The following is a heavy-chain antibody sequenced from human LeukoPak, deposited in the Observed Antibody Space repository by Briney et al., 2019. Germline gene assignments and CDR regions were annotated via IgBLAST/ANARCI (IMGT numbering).Heavy chain of an antibody. Sequence: SETLSLTCTVSGGSISSGGYSWSWIRQHPGKGLEWIGYIYYSGSTYYNPSLKSRVTISVDTSKNQFSLKLSSVTAADTAVYYCARGVVPRYVNIDYWGQGTLVTVSS. CDR3: ARGVVPRYVNIDY. D-gene: IGHD2-2*01. V-gene: IGHV4-31*03. J-gene: IGHJ4*02. CDR2: IYYSGST. CDR1: GGSISSGGYS.